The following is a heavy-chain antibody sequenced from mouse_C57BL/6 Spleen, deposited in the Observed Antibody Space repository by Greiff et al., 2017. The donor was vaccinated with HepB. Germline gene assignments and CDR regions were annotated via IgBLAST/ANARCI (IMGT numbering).Heavy chain of an antibody. CDR3: AITGGSYDGFYYAMDY. V-gene: IGHV1-82*01. Sequence: QVQLQQSGPELVKPGASVKISCKASGYAFSSSWMNWVKQRPGKGLEWIGRIYPGDGDTNYNGKFKGKATLTADKSSSTAYMQLSSLTSEDSAVYFCAITGGSYDGFYYAMDYWGQGTSVTVSS. J-gene: IGHJ4*01. D-gene: IGHD2-3*01. CDR1: GYAFSSSW. CDR2: IYPGDGDT.